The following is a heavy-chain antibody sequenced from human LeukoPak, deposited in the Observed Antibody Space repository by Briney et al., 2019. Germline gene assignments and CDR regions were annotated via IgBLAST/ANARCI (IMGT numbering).Heavy chain of an antibody. CDR2: ISGSGGST. CDR1: GFTFSSYA. CDR3: AKGGRGEVVPAAISWFDP. Sequence: QTGGSLRLSCAASGFTFSSYAMSWVRQAPGKGLEWVSAISGSGGSTYYADSVKGRFTISRDNSKNTLYLQMNSLRAEDTAVYYCAKGGRGEVVPAAISWFDPWGQGTLVTVSS. V-gene: IGHV3-23*01. D-gene: IGHD2-2*01. J-gene: IGHJ5*02.